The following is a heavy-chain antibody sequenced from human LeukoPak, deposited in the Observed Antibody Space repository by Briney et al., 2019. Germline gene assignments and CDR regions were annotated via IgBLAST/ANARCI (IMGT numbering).Heavy chain of an antibody. CDR3: ARDRASYYDSSGYQPFDY. CDR2: IYYSGST. CDR1: GGSISSSSYY. J-gene: IGHJ4*02. D-gene: IGHD3-22*01. V-gene: IGHV4-39*07. Sequence: SETLSLTCTVSGGSISSSSYYWGWIRQPPGKGLEWIGSIYYSGSTYYNPSLKSRVTISVDTSKNQFSLKLSSVTAADTAVYYCARDRASYYDSSGYQPFDYRGQGTLVTVSS.